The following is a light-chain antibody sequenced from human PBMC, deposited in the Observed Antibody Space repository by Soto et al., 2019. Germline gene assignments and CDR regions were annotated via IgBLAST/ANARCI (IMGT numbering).Light chain of an antibody. CDR2: KIS. V-gene: IGKV2-24*01. J-gene: IGKJ2*01. CDR1: QSLVHSDGNTY. Sequence: DIVMTQTPLSSPVTLGQPASISCRSSQSLVHSDGNTYLSWLQQRPGQPPRLLIYKISSRFSGVPDRFGGSGAGTDFTLKISRVEAEDVGVYYCMQATQFPQTFGQGTKLEIK. CDR3: MQATQFPQT.